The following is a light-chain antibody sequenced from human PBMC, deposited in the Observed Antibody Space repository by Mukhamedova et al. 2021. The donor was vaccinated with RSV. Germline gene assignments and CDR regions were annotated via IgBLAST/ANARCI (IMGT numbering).Light chain of an antibody. CDR3: QQYNNWPPWT. V-gene: IGKV3-15*01. CDR1: QSVSSN. Sequence: MGSQSVSSNYLAWYQQKPGQAPRLLIYGASTRATGIPARFSGSGSGTEFTLTISSMQSEDFAVYYCQQYNNWPPWTFGQGTKVEIK. CDR2: GAS. J-gene: IGKJ1*01.